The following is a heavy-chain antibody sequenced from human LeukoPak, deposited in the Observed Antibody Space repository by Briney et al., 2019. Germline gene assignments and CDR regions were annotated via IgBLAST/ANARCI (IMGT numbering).Heavy chain of an antibody. CDR1: GGSIRSYY. CDR3: AKAAASSNHFDY. Sequence: SETLSLTCTVSGGSIRSYYWSWIRQPAGKGLEWIGRIYASESTNYNPSLKSRVTMSVDTSKNQFSLKLSPVTAADTAVYYCAKAAASSNHFDYWGQGTLVTVSS. D-gene: IGHD6-13*01. V-gene: IGHV4-4*07. J-gene: IGHJ4*02. CDR2: IYASEST.